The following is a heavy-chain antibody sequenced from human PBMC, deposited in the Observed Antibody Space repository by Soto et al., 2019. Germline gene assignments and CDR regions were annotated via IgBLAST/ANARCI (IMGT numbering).Heavy chain of an antibody. V-gene: IGHV4-30-4*01. Sequence: PSETLSLTCTVSGDSISSGNKYWSWIRQPPGKGLGWIGYIFSSGTTYYNPSLKSRLTMSLDASQNQFSLKLNSLTDADTAVYFCARVPSPFDYYYAMDVWGQGTTVTVSS. J-gene: IGHJ6*02. CDR2: IFSSGTT. D-gene: IGHD3-16*01. CDR3: ARVPSPFDYYYAMDV. CDR1: GDSISSGNKY.